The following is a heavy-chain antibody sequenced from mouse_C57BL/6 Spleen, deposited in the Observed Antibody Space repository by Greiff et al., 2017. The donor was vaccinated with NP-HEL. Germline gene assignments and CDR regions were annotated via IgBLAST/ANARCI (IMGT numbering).Heavy chain of an antibody. D-gene: IGHD1-1*01. Sequence: QVQLQQSDAELVKPGASVKISCKASGYTFTDHTIHWMKQRPEQGLEWIGYIYPRDGSTKYNEKFKGKATLTVDKSSSTTYMQLNSLTSEDSAVCFCARERDQLLRDPAYWGQGTLVTVSA. V-gene: IGHV1-78*01. J-gene: IGHJ3*01. CDR1: GYTFTDHT. CDR2: IYPRDGST. CDR3: ARERDQLLRDPAY.